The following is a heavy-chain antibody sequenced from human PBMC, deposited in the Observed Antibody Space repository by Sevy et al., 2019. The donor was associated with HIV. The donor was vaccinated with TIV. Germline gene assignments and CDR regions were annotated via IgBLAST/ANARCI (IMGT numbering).Heavy chain of an antibody. D-gene: IGHD6-19*01. CDR2: IIPILGIA. J-gene: IGHJ6*03. Sequence: ASVKVSCKASGGTFSSYAISWVRQAPGQGLEWMGGIIPILGIANYAQKFQGRVTITADKSTSTAYMELSSLRSEDTAVYYCARAVKIAVTYYYMDVWGKGTTVTVSS. CDR1: GGTFSSYA. CDR3: ARAVKIAVTYYYMDV. V-gene: IGHV1-69*10.